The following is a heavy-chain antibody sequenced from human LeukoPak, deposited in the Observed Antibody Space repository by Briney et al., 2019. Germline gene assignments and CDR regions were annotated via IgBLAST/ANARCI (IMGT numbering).Heavy chain of an antibody. D-gene: IGHD4-23*01. CDR2: IIPILGIA. V-gene: IGHV1-69*02. Sequence: GSSVKVSCKASGGTFSSYTISWVRQAPGQGLEWMGRIIPILGIANYAQKFQARVTITADKSTSTAYMELSSLRSEDTAVYCCASREVVSPPDGYGMDVWGQGTTVTVSS. CDR1: GGTFSSYT. J-gene: IGHJ6*02. CDR3: ASREVVSPPDGYGMDV.